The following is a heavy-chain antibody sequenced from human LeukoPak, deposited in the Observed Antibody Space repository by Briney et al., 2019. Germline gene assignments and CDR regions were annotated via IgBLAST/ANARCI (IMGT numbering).Heavy chain of an antibody. V-gene: IGHV3-66*01. J-gene: IGHJ3*02. D-gene: IGHD3-9*01. CDR3: ARDLILTGYYNSEGAFDI. CDR1: GFTVSNHN. Sequence: GGSLRLSCAASGFTVSNHNMNWVRQAPGKGLEWVSIIYRGGSTDYADSVKGRLTISRDNSKNTVYLQMNSLRAEDTAVYYCARDLILTGYYNSEGAFDIWGQGTMVTVSS. CDR2: IYRGGST.